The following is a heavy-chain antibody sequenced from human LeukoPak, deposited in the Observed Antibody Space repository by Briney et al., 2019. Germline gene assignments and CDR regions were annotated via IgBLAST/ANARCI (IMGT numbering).Heavy chain of an antibody. D-gene: IGHD6-13*01. Sequence: PGGSLRLSCAVSGFTFSSYWMNWVRLAPGKGLEWVASIKQDGGEKSYVDSVKGRFTISRDNAKNSLYLQMSSLRAEDTAVYYCARDGTAAGIYFDLWGQGTLVTVSS. CDR3: ARDGTAAGIYFDL. J-gene: IGHJ4*01. V-gene: IGHV3-7*01. CDR1: GFTFSSYW. CDR2: IKQDGGEK.